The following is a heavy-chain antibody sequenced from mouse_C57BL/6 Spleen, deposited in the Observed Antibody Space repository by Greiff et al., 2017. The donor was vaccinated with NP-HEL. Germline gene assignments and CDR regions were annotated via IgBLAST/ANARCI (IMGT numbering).Heavy chain of an antibody. CDR2: IWSGGST. CDR3: ARNRKYAGAMDY. Sequence: VHLVASGPGLVQPSQSLSITCTVSGFSLTSYCVHWVRQSPGPGLEWLGVIWSGGSTDYNAAFISRLSISKDNSKSQVFFKMNSLQADDTAIYYCARNRKYAGAMDYWGQGTSVTVSS. D-gene: IGHD5-1-1*01. V-gene: IGHV2-2*01. J-gene: IGHJ4*01. CDR1: GFSLTSYC.